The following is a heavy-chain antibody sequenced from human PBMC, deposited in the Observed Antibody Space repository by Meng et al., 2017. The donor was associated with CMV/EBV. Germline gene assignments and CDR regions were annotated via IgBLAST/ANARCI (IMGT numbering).Heavy chain of an antibody. CDR1: GFTFSDYY. J-gene: IGHJ6*02. CDR2: ISSSGSTI. CDR3: ARNDHDFWSGYSYGMDV. V-gene: IGHV3-11*04. Sequence: SCAASGFTFSDYYMSWIRQAPGKGLEWVSYISSSGSTIYYADSVKGRFTVSRDNAKNSLYLQMNSLRAEDTAVHYCARNDHDFWSGYSYGMDVWGQGTTVTVSS. D-gene: IGHD3-3*01.